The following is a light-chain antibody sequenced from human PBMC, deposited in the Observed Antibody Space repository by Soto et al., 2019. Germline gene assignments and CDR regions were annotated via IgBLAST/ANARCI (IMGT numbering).Light chain of an antibody. Sequence: DIVLTQSTLSLPVTPGEPASISCRSSQSLLHSNGYNYLAWFLQKAGQSPQLLIYLASSRASGVPDRLSGGGAGTDFTLKISRVEAEDVGVYYCMQVLQTPFTFGGGTKVDIK. J-gene: IGKJ4*01. CDR1: QSLLHSNGYNY. CDR3: MQVLQTPFT. V-gene: IGKV2-28*01. CDR2: LAS.